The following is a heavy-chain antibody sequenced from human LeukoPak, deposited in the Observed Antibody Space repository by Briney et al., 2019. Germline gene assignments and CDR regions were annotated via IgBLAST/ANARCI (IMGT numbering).Heavy chain of an antibody. CDR1: GYTLTELS. V-gene: IGHV1-24*01. D-gene: IGHD1-26*01. CDR2: FDPEDGET. CDR3: ATVDSGSYYMVPWFDP. J-gene: IGHJ5*02. Sequence: ASVKVSCKVSGYTLTELSMDWVRQAPGKGLEWMGGFDPEDGETIYAQKFQGRVTMTEDTSTDTAYMELSSLRSEDTAVYYCATVDSGSYYMVPWFDPWGQGTLVTVSS.